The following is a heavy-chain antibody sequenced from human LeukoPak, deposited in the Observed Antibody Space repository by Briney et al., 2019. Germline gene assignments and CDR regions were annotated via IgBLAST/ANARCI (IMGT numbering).Heavy chain of an antibody. CDR2: INHSGST. Sequence: PSETLSLTCAVYGGSFSGYYWSWIRQPPGKGLEWIGEINHSGSTNYNPSLKSRVTISVDTSKNQFSLKLSSVTVADTAVYYCARGGGYYCYYMDVCGKGTTVTVSS. J-gene: IGHJ6*03. CDR1: GGSFSGYY. CDR3: ARGGGYYCYYMDV. V-gene: IGHV4-34*01.